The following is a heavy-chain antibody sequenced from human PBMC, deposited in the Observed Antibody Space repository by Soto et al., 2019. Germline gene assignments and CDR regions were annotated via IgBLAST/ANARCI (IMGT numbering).Heavy chain of an antibody. V-gene: IGHV3-64*01. J-gene: IGHJ6*04. CDR2: ITSNGGNT. Sequence: EVQLVESGGGLVQPGGSLRLSCAASGFTFSSYAMKWVRQAPGKGLESVSAITSNGGNTDYASSVKGRFTISRDNSKNTLYLQMGSLRAEDMAVYYCARRIPFGYGMDVWCKGTTVTVSS. CDR1: GFTFSSYA. D-gene: IGHD2-21*01. CDR3: ARRIPFGYGMDV.